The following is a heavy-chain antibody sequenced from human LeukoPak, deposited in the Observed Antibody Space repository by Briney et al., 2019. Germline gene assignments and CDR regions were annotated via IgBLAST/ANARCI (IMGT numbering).Heavy chain of an antibody. J-gene: IGHJ4*02. V-gene: IGHV1-2*06. D-gene: IGHD6-19*01. CDR1: GYSFSDYY. CDR3: ARAAYSSGSYYFDY. Sequence: ASVKVSYKASGYSFSDYYIHWVRQAPGQGLEWMGRINPNSGGTNYAQKFQGRVTMTRDTSISTAYMELSRLRSDDTAVYYCARAAYSSGSYYFDYWGQGTLVTVSS. CDR2: INPNSGGT.